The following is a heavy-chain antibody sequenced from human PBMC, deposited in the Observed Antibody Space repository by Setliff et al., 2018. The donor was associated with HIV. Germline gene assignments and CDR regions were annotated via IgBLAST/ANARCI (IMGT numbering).Heavy chain of an antibody. D-gene: IGHD3-22*01. CDR2: ISPNSGGT. Sequence: ASVKVSCKASGYMFSGFHMHWVRQAAGQGLEWMGRISPNSGGTNYAQKFQGRVTMTRDTSISTVYMELSRLRSDDTAVYYFTRGDSSGYFEYWGHGTLVTVS. CDR3: TRGDSSGYFEY. J-gene: IGHJ4*01. CDR1: GYMFSGFH. V-gene: IGHV1-2*06.